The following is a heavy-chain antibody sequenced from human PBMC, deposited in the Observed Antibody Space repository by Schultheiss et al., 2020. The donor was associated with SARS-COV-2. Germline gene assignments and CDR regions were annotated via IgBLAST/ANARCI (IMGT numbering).Heavy chain of an antibody. V-gene: IGHV4-59*08. CDR2: ISSSGST. CDR3: ARRRDYMDV. J-gene: IGHJ6*03. CDR1: GGSISGYY. Sequence: SQTLSLTCTVSGGSISGYYWSWIRQPPGKGLEWIGYISSSGSTNYSPTLKSRVTISVDTSKDQFSLKLSSVTAADTAVYFCARRRDYMDVWGKGTTVTVSS.